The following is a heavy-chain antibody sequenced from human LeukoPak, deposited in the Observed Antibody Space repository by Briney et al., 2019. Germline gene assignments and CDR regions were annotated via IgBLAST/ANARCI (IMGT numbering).Heavy chain of an antibody. J-gene: IGHJ4*02. CDR1: AFTLSSCA. V-gene: IGHV3-64D*06. D-gene: IGHD6-6*01. CDR2: ISTNGGSI. Sequence: GGSLRLSCSASAFTLSSCAMHWVRQAPGKGLEYVSGISTNGGSIYYADSVKGRFTISRDNSKNMLYLQMTSLRAEDTAVYYCARRIAARREFDYWGQGTLVTVSS. CDR3: ARRIAARREFDY.